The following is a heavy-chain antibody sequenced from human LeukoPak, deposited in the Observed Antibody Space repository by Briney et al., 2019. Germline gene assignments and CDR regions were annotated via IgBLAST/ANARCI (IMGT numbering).Heavy chain of an antibody. D-gene: IGHD2-2*01. CDR2: IIPIFGTA. CDR1: GGTFSSYA. V-gene: IGHV1-69*01. Sequence: ASVKVSCKASGGTFSSYAISWVRQAPRQGLEWTGGIIPIFGTANYAQKFQGRVTITADESTSTAYMELSSLRSEDTAVYYCASNSYQLLCCDWGQGTLVTVSS. CDR3: ASNSYQLLCCD. J-gene: IGHJ4*02.